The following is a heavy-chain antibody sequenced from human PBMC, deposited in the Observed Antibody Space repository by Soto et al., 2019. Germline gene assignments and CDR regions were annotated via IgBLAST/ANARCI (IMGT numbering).Heavy chain of an antibody. Sequence: PSETLSLTCAVSGGSISSSNYYWGWIRQPPGKGLEWSGSVYYSGTTYYDPSLKSRVTISVDTSKNQFSLKLSSVTAADTAVYFCPRLGIAVAGSRYFAYWGQGILVTVSS. J-gene: IGHJ4*02. CDR1: GGSISSSNYY. CDR3: PRLGIAVAGSRYFAY. D-gene: IGHD6-19*01. CDR2: VYYSGTT. V-gene: IGHV4-39*01.